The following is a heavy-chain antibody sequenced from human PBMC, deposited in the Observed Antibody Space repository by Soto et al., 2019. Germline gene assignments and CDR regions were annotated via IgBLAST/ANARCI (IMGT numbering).Heavy chain of an antibody. CDR2: IIPIFGTA. D-gene: IGHD3-9*01. CDR3: ARGHDILTGSNWFDP. CDR1: GGTFSSYA. J-gene: IGHJ5*02. Sequence: SVKVSCKASGGTFSSYAISWVRQAPGQGLEWMGGIIPIFGTANYAQKFQGRVTITADESTSTAYMELSSLRSEDTAVYYCARGHDILTGSNWFDPWGQGTLVTVSS. V-gene: IGHV1-69*13.